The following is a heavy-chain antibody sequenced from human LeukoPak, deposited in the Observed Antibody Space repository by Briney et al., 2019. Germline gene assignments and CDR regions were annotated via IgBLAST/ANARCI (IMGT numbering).Heavy chain of an antibody. J-gene: IGHJ5*02. V-gene: IGHV1-2*02. CDR2: INPNSGDT. D-gene: IGHD3-9*01. Sequence: GASVKVSCKASGYTFTGFYIHWVRQAPGQGLEWMGWINPNSGDTDYAQNLQGRVTVTRDTSISTAYMELSRLTSDDTAVYYCARDHDISTAYSFGPWGQGTLVTVSS. CDR3: ARDHDISTAYSFGP. CDR1: GYTFTGFY.